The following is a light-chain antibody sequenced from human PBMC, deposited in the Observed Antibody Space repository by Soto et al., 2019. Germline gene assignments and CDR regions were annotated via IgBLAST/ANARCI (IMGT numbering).Light chain of an antibody. CDR1: SSDVEIYNL. CDR3: CSYAGSSTWV. Sequence: QSVLTQPASVSGSPGQSITISCTGTSSDVEIYNLVSWYQQHPGKAPKLMISEVSKRPSGVSIRFSGSKSGNTASLTISGLQAEDEADYYCCSYAGSSTWVFGGGTKVTVL. V-gene: IGLV2-23*02. CDR2: EVS. J-gene: IGLJ3*02.